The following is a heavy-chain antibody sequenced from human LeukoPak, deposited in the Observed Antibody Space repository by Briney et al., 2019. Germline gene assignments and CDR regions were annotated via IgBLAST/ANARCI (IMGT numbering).Heavy chain of an antibody. V-gene: IGHV3-30*02. Sequence: PGGPLGPSWAGFGFTFSSYGIHWVGQAPGKGLEWVEFIRYDGSNKYYADSVKGRFTISRDNSQNTLYLQMNSLRAEDTAVYYCAKDYDILTGYYDDAFDIWGQGTMVTVSS. CDR1: GFTFSSYG. CDR3: AKDYDILTGYYDDAFDI. D-gene: IGHD3-9*01. CDR2: IRYDGSNK. J-gene: IGHJ3*02.